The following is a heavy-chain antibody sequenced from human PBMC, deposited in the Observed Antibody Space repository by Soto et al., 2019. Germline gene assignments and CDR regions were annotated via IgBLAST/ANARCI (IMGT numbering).Heavy chain of an antibody. J-gene: IGHJ4*02. Sequence: GASMKISCKGSGYSFTSYWIGWVRQMPGKGLEWMGIIYPGDSDTRYSPSFQGQVTISADKSISTAYLQWSSLKASDTAMYYCARRIAVAGTETLDYWGQGTLVTVSS. D-gene: IGHD6-19*01. V-gene: IGHV5-51*01. CDR3: ARRIAVAGTETLDY. CDR2: IYPGDSDT. CDR1: GYSFTSYW.